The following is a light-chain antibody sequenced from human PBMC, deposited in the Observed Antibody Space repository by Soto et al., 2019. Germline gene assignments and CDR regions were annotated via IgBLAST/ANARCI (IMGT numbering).Light chain of an antibody. CDR3: QQYGSSGT. V-gene: IGKV3-20*01. J-gene: IGKJ1*01. CDR1: QSVSNNY. CDR2: GAS. Sequence: EIVLTQSPGTLSLSPGERATLSCRASQSVSNNYLAWYQQKPGQAPGLLIYGASNRATGIPDRFSGSGSGTDFTLTISRREPEDFAVYYWQQYGSSGTFGQGTKVEIK.